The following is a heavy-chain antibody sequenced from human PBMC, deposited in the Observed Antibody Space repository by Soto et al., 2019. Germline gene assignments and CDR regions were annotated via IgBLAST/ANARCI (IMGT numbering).Heavy chain of an antibody. CDR1: GFTFSSYG. V-gene: IGHV3-23*01. J-gene: IGHJ4*02. Sequence: PGGSLRLSCAASGFTFSSYGISWIRLSPGKGLEWVSVISGGGDTTYYTPSVKGRFTISRDDFRNTLYLQMNSLRTEDTAIYYCAKLRDFVVLPAGILDYWGPGTLVTVS. CDR2: ISGGGDTT. D-gene: IGHD2-8*01. CDR3: AKLRDFVVLPAGILDY.